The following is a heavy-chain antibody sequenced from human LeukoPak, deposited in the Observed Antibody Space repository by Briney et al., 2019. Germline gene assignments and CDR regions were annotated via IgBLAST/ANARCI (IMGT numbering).Heavy chain of an antibody. CDR2: IYHSGST. V-gene: IGHV4-59*08. J-gene: IGHJ4*02. CDR3: AGHTRVNPYFDS. Sequence: SETLSLTCAVSGGSITSYYWSWIRQPPGKGLEWIGYIYHSGSTNYNPPLKSRVTISVETSKNQFSLRLRSVTAADTAVYYCAGHTRVNPYFDSGGRGPLVPVSS. D-gene: IGHD3-16*01. CDR1: GGSITSYY.